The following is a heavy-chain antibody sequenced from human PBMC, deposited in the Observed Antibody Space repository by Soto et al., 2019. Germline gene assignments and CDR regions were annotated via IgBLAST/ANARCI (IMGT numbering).Heavy chain of an antibody. D-gene: IGHD3-22*01. CDR2: ISGSGGST. V-gene: IGHV3-23*01. CDR1: GFTFSSYA. Sequence: GESLKISCAASGFTFSSYAMSWVRQAPGKGLEWVSAISGSGGSTYYADSVKGRFTISRDNSKNTLYLQMNSLRAEDTAVYYCAKVLNHRNYYDPLEFDYWGQGTLVTVSS. CDR3: AKVLNHRNYYDPLEFDY. J-gene: IGHJ4*02.